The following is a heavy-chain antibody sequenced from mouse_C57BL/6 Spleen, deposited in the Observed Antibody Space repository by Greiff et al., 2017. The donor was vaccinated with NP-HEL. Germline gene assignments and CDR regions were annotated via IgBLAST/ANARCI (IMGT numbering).Heavy chain of an antibody. CDR2: INPNNGGT. CDR1: GYTFTDYN. CDR3: ARAHNWVDY. V-gene: IGHV1-18*01. J-gene: IGHJ2*01. Sequence: VQLQQSGPELVKPGASVKIPCKASGYTFTDYNMDWVKQSHGKSLEWIGDINPNNGGTIYNQKFKGKATLTVDKSSSTAYMELRSLTSEDTAVYYCARAHNWVDYWGQGTTLTVSS. D-gene: IGHD4-1*02.